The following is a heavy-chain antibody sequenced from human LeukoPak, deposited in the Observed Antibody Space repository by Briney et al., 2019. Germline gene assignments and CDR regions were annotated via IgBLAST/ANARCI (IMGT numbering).Heavy chain of an antibody. CDR3: ATMLSHYYYGMDV. Sequence: SETLSLTCTVSGGSISSSSYYWGWIRQPPGKGLEWIGSIYYSGSTYYNPSLKSRVTISVDTSKNQFSLKLSSVTAADTAVYYCATMLSHYYYGMDVWGQGTTVTVSS. CDR2: IYYSGST. J-gene: IGHJ6*02. CDR1: GGSISSSSYY. D-gene: IGHD2-8*01. V-gene: IGHV4-39*01.